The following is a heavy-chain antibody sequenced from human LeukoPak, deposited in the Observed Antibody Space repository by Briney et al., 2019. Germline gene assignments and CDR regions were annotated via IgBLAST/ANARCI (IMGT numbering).Heavy chain of an antibody. D-gene: IGHD1-26*01. Sequence: ASVKVSCKASGYTFTSYDINWVRQATGKGLEWMGGFDPEDGETIYAQKFQGRVTMTEDTSTDTAYMELSSLRSEDTAVYYCATASVGAKSGIRYFQHWGQGTLVTVSS. CDR2: FDPEDGET. J-gene: IGHJ1*01. V-gene: IGHV1-24*01. CDR1: GYTFTSYD. CDR3: ATASVGAKSGIRYFQH.